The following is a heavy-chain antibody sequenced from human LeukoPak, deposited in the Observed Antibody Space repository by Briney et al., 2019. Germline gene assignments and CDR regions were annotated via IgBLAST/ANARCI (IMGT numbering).Heavy chain of an antibody. V-gene: IGHV3-21*01. CDR2: ISSSSSYI. J-gene: IGHJ4*02. CDR1: GFTFSSYS. D-gene: IGHD5-12*01. CDR3: ASERAYSGCEFDY. Sequence: GGSLRLSCAASGFTFSSYSMNWVRQAPGKGLEWVSSISSSSSYIYYADSVKGRFTISRDNAKNSLYLQMNSLRAEDTAVYYCASERAYSGCEFDYWGQGTLVTVSS.